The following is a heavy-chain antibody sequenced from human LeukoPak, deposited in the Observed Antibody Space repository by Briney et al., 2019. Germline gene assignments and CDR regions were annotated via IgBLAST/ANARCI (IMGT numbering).Heavy chain of an antibody. CDR1: GWSLNDYY. Sequence: SETLSLTCAVYGWSLNDYYWNWIRQPPGKGLEWVGEINARGDTNFNPSLKSRVTISVDTSKSQFSLTLTSMIAADTAVYYCARGQVPAARGYNWFDPWGQGTLVTVSS. D-gene: IGHD2-2*01. J-gene: IGHJ5*02. CDR3: ARGQVPAARGYNWFDP. CDR2: INARGDT. V-gene: IGHV4-34*01.